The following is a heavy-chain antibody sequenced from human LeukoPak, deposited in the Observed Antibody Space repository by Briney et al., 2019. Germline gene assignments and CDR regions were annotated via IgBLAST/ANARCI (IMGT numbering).Heavy chain of an antibody. CDR2: ISWDGGST. J-gene: IGHJ4*02. V-gene: IGHV3-43*01. CDR1: GFTFDDYT. Sequence: GGSLRLSCAASGFTFDDYTMHWVRQAPGKGLEWVSLISWDGGSTYYADSVKGRFTISRDNSKNSLYLQMNSLRTEDTALYYCAKGPTQEYYFDYWGQGTLVTVSS. CDR3: AKGPTQEYYFDY.